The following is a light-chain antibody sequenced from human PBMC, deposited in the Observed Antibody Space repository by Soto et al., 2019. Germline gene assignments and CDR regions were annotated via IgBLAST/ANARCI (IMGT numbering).Light chain of an antibody. Sequence: EIELTQSPSTLSLSPGERVTLSCRASQSVSSYFAWYQQKPGLAPRLLIYDASTRAAGIPARFSGSGSGTDFTLTISSLEPDDFAVYYCQQRSDWPLTFGGGTKVDIK. CDR1: QSVSSY. V-gene: IGKV3-11*01. CDR2: DAS. J-gene: IGKJ4*01. CDR3: QQRSDWPLT.